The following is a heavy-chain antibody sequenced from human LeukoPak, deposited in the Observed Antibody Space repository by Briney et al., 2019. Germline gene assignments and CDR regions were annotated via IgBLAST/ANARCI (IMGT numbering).Heavy chain of an antibody. CDR3: ASLYDSSGYYFDY. D-gene: IGHD3-22*01. CDR1: GDSISSYY. CDR2: FYYSGNT. V-gene: IGHV4-59*08. Sequence: SETLSLTCIVSGDSISSYYWSWIRQSPGRGLECIGYFYYSGNTNYSPSLKSRVTMSVDMSKNQFSLKLSSVTAADTAVYYCASLYDSSGYYFDYWGQGTLVTVSS. J-gene: IGHJ4*02.